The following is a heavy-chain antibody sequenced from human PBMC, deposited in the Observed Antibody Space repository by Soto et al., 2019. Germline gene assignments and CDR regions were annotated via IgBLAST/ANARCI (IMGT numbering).Heavy chain of an antibody. CDR1: GGSVSSGSYY. V-gene: IGHV4-61*01. J-gene: IGHJ4*02. CDR2: IYYSGST. CDR3: ARAWRDGYTFYGYYLDY. D-gene: IGHD5-12*01. Sequence: SETLSLTCTVSGGSVSSGSYYWSWIRQPPGKGLEWIGYIYYSGSTNYNPSLKSRVTISVDTSKNQFSLKLSSVTAADTAVYYCARAWRDGYTFYGYYLDYLGQGTLVTVS.